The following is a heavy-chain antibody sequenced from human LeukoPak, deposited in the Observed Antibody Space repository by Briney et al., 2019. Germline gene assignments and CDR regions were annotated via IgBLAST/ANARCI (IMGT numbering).Heavy chain of an antibody. J-gene: IGHJ4*02. D-gene: IGHD3-22*01. CDR2: ISAYGNT. CDR1: GYTFTGNY. V-gene: IGHV1-18*04. CDR3: ATVFTSGYFDY. Sequence: ASVKVSCKASGYTFTGNYMHWVRQAPGQGLEWMGWISAYGNTNYAQKFQGRVSMTTDTSTNTAYMELRSLRSDDTAVYYCATVFTSGYFDYWGQGTLVTVSS.